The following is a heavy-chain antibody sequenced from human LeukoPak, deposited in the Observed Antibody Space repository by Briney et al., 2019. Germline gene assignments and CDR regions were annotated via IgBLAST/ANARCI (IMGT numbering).Heavy chain of an antibody. J-gene: IGHJ4*02. CDR3: ARDISESYFDY. V-gene: IGHV4-31*03. CDR1: GGSVKSGGYY. Sequence: PSQTLSLTCTVSGGSVKSGGYYWSWIRQHPGKGLEWIGHIYNSGSAYYNPSLKSRVTISVDTSMNQFSLKLTSVTAADTAVYYCARDISESYFDYWGQGTLVTVSS. CDR2: IYNSGSA.